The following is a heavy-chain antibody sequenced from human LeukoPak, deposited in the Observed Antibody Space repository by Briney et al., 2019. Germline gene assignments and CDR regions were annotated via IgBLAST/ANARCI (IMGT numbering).Heavy chain of an antibody. J-gene: IGHJ4*02. V-gene: IGHV3-21*01. CDR1: GFFSPHS. Sequence: GGSLRLSCAASGFFSPHSLNWVRQAPGKGLEWLSSIRTGGYIHYAESTKGRFIISRDNARDSLYLQKNSLSAEDTAIYYCAGALCSGGSCYSFNYWGQGTLVTVSS. D-gene: IGHD2-15*01. CDR2: IRTGGYI. CDR3: AGALCSGGSCYSFNY.